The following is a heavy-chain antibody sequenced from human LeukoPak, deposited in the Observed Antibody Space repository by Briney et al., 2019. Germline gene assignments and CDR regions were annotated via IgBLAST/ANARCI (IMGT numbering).Heavy chain of an antibody. D-gene: IGHD3-3*01. J-gene: IGHJ3*02. CDR1: GFTFSSYA. CDR2: IWYDGSNT. CDR3: AKDWSIRTISGVVPDDFDI. V-gene: IGHV3-33*06. Sequence: PGRSLRLSCAASGFTFSSYAMYWVRQAPGKGLEWVAVIWYDGSNTYYTDSVKGRFTISRDNSKNTLFLQMNVVRVEDTAVYYCAKDWSIRTISGVVPDDFDIWGQGTMVTVSS.